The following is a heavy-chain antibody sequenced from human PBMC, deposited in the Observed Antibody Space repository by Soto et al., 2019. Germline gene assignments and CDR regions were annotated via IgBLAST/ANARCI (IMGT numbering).Heavy chain of an antibody. D-gene: IGHD5-18*01. CDR2: IKQDGSEK. CDR3: ARSRAYSYGYYYYYGMDV. CDR1: GFTFSSYW. Sequence: GGSLRLSCAASGFTFSSYWMSWVRQAPGKGLEWVANIKQDGSEKYYVDSVKGRFTISRDNAKNSLYLQMNSLRAEDTAVYYCARSRAYSYGYYYYYGMDVWGQGTTVTVSS. V-gene: IGHV3-7*01. J-gene: IGHJ6*02.